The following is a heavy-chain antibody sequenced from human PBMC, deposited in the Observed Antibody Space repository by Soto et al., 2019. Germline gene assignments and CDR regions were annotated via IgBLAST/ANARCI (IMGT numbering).Heavy chain of an antibody. Sequence: EVQLVESGGGLVKPGGSLRLSCAASGFTFSSYSMNWVRQAPGKGLEWVSSISSSSSYIYYADSVKGRFTISRDNAKKSLYLQMNSPRAEDTAVYYCAREVSKNSGYDFDYWGQGTLVTVSS. CDR3: AREVSKNSGYDFDY. CDR1: GFTFSSYS. CDR2: ISSSSSYI. V-gene: IGHV3-21*01. J-gene: IGHJ4*02. D-gene: IGHD5-12*01.